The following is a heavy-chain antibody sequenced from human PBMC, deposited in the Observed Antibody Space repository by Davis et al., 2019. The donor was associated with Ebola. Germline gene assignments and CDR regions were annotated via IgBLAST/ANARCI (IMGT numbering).Heavy chain of an antibody. J-gene: IGHJ4*02. Sequence: PSETLSLTCTVSGGSISSYYWSWIRQPPGKGLEWIGEINHSGSTNYNPSLKSRVTISVDTSKNQFSLKLSSVTAADTAVYYCARVVVPAAFSDYWGQGTLVTVSS. V-gene: IGHV4-34*01. D-gene: IGHD2-2*01. CDR3: ARVVVPAAFSDY. CDR1: GGSISSYY. CDR2: INHSGST.